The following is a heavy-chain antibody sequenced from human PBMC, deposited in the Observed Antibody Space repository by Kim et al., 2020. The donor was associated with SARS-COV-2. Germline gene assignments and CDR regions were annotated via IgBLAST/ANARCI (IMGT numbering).Heavy chain of an antibody. CDR2: TYYRSKWYN. D-gene: IGHD4-17*01. V-gene: IGHV6-1*01. CDR1: GDSVSSNSAA. CDR3: ARVEGKHYGDKPTGGMDV. Sequence: SQTLSLTCAISGDSVSSNSAAWNWIRQSPSRGLEWLGRTYYRSKWYNDYAVSVKSRITINPDTSKNQFSLQLNSVTPEDTAVYYCARVEGKHYGDKPTGGMDVWGQGTTVTVSS. J-gene: IGHJ6*02.